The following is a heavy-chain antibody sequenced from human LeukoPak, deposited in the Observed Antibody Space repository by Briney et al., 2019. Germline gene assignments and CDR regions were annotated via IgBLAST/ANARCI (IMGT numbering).Heavy chain of an antibody. D-gene: IGHD6-13*01. J-gene: IGHJ4*02. V-gene: IGHV3-23*01. Sequence: PGGCLRLSCAASGFTFSSFAMSWVRQAPGMGLEWVSAISGSGSSTYYADPVKGRFTISSDNYKNTLYLQMNSLRAEDTALYYCAKGSRSSGGHYFDYWGQGTLVTVSS. CDR1: GFTFSSFA. CDR2: ISGSGSST. CDR3: AKGSRSSGGHYFDY.